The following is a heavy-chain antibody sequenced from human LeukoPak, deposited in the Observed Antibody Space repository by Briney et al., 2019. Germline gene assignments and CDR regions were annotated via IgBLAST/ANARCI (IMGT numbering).Heavy chain of an antibody. CDR1: GRSISSGSYY. CDR3: ARDYRWFDP. CDR2: IYTSRST. D-gene: IGHD1-14*01. Sequence: SQTLSLTCTVSGRSISSGSYYWSWLRQPAGRGLEWIGRIYTSRSTNNNPSLKSRVPLTVDTAQNQFSLKLSSVSAADTAVYYCARDYRWFDPWGQGTLVTVSS. V-gene: IGHV4-61*02. J-gene: IGHJ5*02.